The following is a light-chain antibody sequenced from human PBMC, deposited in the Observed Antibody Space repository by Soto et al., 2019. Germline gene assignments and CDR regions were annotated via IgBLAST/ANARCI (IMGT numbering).Light chain of an antibody. Sequence: IQITQSPSSLSASVRDRVTITCRASQSVSNYLHWYQQKPGKAPXXRIYDASSLQSGVPSRLSGSGSGTDFTLTISSLQHEDFATYYCQQSYYNPTFGQGTKVDI. CDR3: QQSYYNPT. CDR2: DAS. J-gene: IGKJ1*01. V-gene: IGKV1-39*01. CDR1: QSVSNY.